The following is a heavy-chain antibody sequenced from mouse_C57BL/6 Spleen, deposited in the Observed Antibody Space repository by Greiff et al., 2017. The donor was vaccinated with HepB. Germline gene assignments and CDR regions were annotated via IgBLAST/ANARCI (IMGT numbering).Heavy chain of an antibody. Sequence: VQLKESGAELVKPGASVKLSCTASGFNIKDYYMHWVKQRTEQGLEWIGRIDPEDGETKYAPKFQGKATITADTSSNTAYLQLSSLTSEDTAVYYCASYYGSSYDFDYWGQGTTLTVSS. V-gene: IGHV14-2*01. CDR3: ASYYGSSYDFDY. CDR2: IDPEDGET. CDR1: GFNIKDYY. D-gene: IGHD1-1*01. J-gene: IGHJ2*01.